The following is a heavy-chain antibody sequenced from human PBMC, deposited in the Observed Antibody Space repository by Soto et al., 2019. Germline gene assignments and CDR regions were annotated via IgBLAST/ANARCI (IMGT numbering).Heavy chain of an antibody. J-gene: IGHJ4*02. CDR2: IWYDGSNK. CDR3: ARGLVPSRWYFDY. Sequence: QVQRVESGGGVVQPGRSLRLSCAASGFTFSSYGMHWVRQAPGKGLEWVAVIWYDGSNKYYADSVKGRVTISRDNSKNTLYMQVNSLRAEDTAVYYCARGLVPSRWYFDYWGQGTLVTVSS. CDR1: GFTFSSYG. V-gene: IGHV3-33*01. D-gene: IGHD1-26*01.